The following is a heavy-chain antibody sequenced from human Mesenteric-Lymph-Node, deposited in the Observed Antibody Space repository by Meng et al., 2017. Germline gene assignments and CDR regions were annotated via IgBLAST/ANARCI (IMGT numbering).Heavy chain of an antibody. V-gene: IGHV4-38-2*02. J-gene: IGHJ4*02. CDR2: LSQSATT. CDR3: ARTRHGNDYVDS. D-gene: IGHD1-1*01. Sequence: SETRSPTCTVASDSSREAYPWGWIRQPPGKGLECIESLSQSATTYYNPSLKTRVTISTDTSKNQFSLSLTSVTAADTAFYFCARTRHGNDYVDSWGQGTLVTVSS. CDR1: SDSSREAYP.